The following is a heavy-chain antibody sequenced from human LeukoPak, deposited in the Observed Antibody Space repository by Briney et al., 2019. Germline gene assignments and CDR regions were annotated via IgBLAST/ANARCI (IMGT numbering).Heavy chain of an antibody. J-gene: IGHJ4*02. CDR1: GFTFSDYY. Sequence: GGSLRLSCAASGFTFSDYYVSWIRQAPGKGLEWVSCISSSGSTIYYADSVKGRFTISRDNAKNSLYLQMNSLRAEDTAVYYCAREGNDILTGLKAYYFDYWGQGTLVTVSS. CDR2: ISSSGSTI. CDR3: AREGNDILTGLKAYYFDY. D-gene: IGHD3-9*01. V-gene: IGHV3-11*01.